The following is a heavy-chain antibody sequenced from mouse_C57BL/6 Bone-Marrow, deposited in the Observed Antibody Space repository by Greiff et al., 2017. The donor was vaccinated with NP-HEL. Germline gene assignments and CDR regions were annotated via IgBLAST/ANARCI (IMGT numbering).Heavy chain of an antibody. J-gene: IGHJ2*01. V-gene: IGHV1-15*01. CDR3: TRGSGYVKYFDY. D-gene: IGHD3-2*02. CDR2: IDPETGGT. CDR1: GYTFTDYE. Sequence: QVQLKQSGAELVRPGASVTLSCKASGYTFTDYEMHWVKQTPVHGLEWIGAIDPETGGTAYNQKVKGKAILTADKSSSKAYMELRSLTSEDSAVYYCTRGSGYVKYFDYWGQGTTLTVSS.